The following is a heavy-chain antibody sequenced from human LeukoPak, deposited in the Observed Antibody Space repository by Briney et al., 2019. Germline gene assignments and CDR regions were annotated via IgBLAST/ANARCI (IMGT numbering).Heavy chain of an antibody. J-gene: IGHJ4*02. CDR3: ARDCPPGH. Sequence: MASETLSLTCTVSAGSISSYYWRWIRQPPGMGLEWLGYIYYGGSNNYNPSLKSGVTISVDTSKNQFFLQLSSVTAADTAGYYGARDCPPGHGGQGTLVTVYS. CDR1: AGSISSYY. CDR2: IYYGGSN. V-gene: IGHV4-59*12.